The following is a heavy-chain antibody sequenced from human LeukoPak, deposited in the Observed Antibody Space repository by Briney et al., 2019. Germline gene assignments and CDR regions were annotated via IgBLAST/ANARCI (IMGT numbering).Heavy chain of an antibody. CDR1: GFAVSNNY. V-gene: IGHV3-66*01. J-gene: IGHJ4*02. D-gene: IGHD4-17*01. CDR3: ARDRAGDGGHFDY. CDR2: IYSGGGT. Sequence: GGSLRLSCAASGFAVSNNYMNWVRQAPGKGLEWVPLIYSGGGTYYADSVKGRFTIFRDDSKNTLYLQMNSLRDEDTAVYYCARDRAGDGGHFDYWGQGTLVTVSS.